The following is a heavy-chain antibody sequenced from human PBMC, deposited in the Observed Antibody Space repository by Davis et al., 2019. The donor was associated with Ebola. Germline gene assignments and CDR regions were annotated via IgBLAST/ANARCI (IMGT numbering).Heavy chain of an antibody. D-gene: IGHD5-18*01. J-gene: IGHJ5*02. V-gene: IGHV3-33*01. CDR3: ARDGDTTLVTGRGWFDP. Sequence: GGSLRLSCAASGFTFSRYGMHWVRQAPGKGLEWVAIIWNDGSEKFYADSVKGRFTISRDNSKNTVFLQMNSLRVEDTAIYYCARDGDTTLVTGRGWFDPWGQGTLVTVSS. CDR2: IWNDGSEK. CDR1: GFTFSRYG.